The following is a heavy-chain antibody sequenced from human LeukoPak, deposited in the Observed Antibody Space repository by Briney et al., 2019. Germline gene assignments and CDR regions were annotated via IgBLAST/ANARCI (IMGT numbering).Heavy chain of an antibody. Sequence: GGSLRLSCAASGFTFSSYAMSWVRQAPGKGLEWVSAISGSGASTYYADSVKGRFTISRNNSKNTVYLHMKRLSADHTAVYYCAKGQGSYSSSRAVRYCYYAMDVWGQGTTVTVSS. V-gene: IGHV3-23*01. CDR2: ISGSGAST. J-gene: IGHJ6*02. CDR1: GFTFSSYA. CDR3: AKGQGSYSSSRAVRYCYYAMDV. D-gene: IGHD6-13*01.